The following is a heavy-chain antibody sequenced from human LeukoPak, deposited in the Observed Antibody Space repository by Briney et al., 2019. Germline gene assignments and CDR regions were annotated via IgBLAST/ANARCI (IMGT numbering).Heavy chain of an antibody. Sequence: SQTLSLTCTVSGGSITFGSYYGTWIRQPAGKGLEWIGRIYTSGRTFYNPSLKSRVTISMDTSMNQFSLRLNSVTAADTAVYYCARARVIPASFDAWGQGALVTVSS. CDR3: ARARVIPASFDA. CDR2: IYTSGRT. J-gene: IGHJ5*02. D-gene: IGHD3-16*02. CDR1: GGSITFGSYY. V-gene: IGHV4-61*02.